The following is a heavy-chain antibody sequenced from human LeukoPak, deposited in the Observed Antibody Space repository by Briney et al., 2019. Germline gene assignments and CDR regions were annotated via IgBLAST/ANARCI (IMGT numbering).Heavy chain of an antibody. CDR3: ARTRTNKLERQGYYYYYGMDV. CDR2: INHSGST. D-gene: IGHD1-1*01. V-gene: IGHV4-34*01. J-gene: IGHJ6*04. CDR1: GGSFSGYY. Sequence: PSETLSLTCAVYGGSFSGYYWSWIRQPPGKGLEWIGEINHSGSTNYNPSLKSRVTISVDTSKNQFSLKLSSVTAADTAVYYCARTRTNKLERQGYYYYYGMDVWGKGTTVTVSS.